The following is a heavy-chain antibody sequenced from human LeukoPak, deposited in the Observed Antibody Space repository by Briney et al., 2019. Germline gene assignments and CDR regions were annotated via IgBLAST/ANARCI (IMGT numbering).Heavy chain of an antibody. V-gene: IGHV1-18*01. J-gene: IGHJ4*02. Sequence: GASVKVSCKASGYTFTSYGIRWVRQAPGQGLEWMGWISGYNGNTNYAQNFQGRVTMTTDTSTSTTYMEVRSLRSDDTAVYYCARDTGITAAVGGFWGQGTLVTVSS. CDR3: ARDTGITAAVGGF. CDR1: GYTFTSYG. CDR2: ISGYNGNT. D-gene: IGHD6-13*01.